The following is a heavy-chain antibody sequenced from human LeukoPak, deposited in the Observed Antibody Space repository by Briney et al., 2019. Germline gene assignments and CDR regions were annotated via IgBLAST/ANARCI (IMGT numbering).Heavy chain of an antibody. CDR3: AKASYYYGSGSYRD. V-gene: IGHV3-23*01. J-gene: IGHJ4*02. CDR2: ISGSGGST. Sequence: GGSLRLSCAASGFTFSSYGMSWVRQAPGKGLEWVSAISGSGGSTYYADSVKGRFTISRDNSKNTLYLQMNSLRAEDTAVYYCAKASYYYGSGSYRDWGQGTLVTVSS. CDR1: GFTFSSYG. D-gene: IGHD3-10*01.